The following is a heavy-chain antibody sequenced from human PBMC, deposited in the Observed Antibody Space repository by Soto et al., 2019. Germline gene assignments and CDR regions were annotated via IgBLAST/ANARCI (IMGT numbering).Heavy chain of an antibody. Sequence: QVQLRESGPGLLRPSETLSLTCTVSGGSIRNYYLTWIRQSPGKGLEWIGHVFFTGSTKYSPSLESRVNISVDTSQNQFSLSLTSVTTADTAVYYCAREDGDFVYVHWGQGTLVTVSS. CDR1: GGSIRNYY. D-gene: IGHD4-17*01. CDR2: VFFTGST. CDR3: AREDGDFVYVH. J-gene: IGHJ4*02. V-gene: IGHV4-59*01.